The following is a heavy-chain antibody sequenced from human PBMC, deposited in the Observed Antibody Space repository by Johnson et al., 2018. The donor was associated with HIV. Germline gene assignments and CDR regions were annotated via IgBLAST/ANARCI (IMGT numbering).Heavy chain of an antibody. V-gene: IGHV3-66*01. D-gene: IGHD6-19*01. CDR3: ARSGWYLSYAFDI. J-gene: IGHJ3*02. CDR2: IYSGGST. CDR1: GFTVSSNY. Sequence: VHLVESGGGLVQPGGSLRLSCVASGFTVSSNYMSWVRQAPGKGLEWVSVIYSGGSTYYADSVKGRFTISRDNSKNTLYLQMNSLRAEDTAVYYCARSGWYLSYAFDIWGQGTMVTVSS.